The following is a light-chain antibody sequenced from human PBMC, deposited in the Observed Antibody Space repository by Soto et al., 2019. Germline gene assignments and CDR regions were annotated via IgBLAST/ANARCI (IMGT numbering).Light chain of an antibody. Sequence: AIRMTQSPSSLSASTGDRVTITCRASQGISSYLAWYQQKPGKAPKLLIYAASTLQSGVPSRFSGSGSGTAFILTISCLQSEDFATYYCQQYYSYFTWTFGQGTNVAIK. CDR2: AAS. J-gene: IGKJ1*01. CDR1: QGISSY. V-gene: IGKV1-8*01. CDR3: QQYYSYFTWT.